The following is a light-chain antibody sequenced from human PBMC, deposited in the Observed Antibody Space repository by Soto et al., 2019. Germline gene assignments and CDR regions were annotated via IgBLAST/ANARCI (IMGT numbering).Light chain of an antibody. CDR3: SSYTSSSTPWV. CDR2: EVS. CDR1: SSDVCGYNY. Sequence: QSALTQPDSVSGSPGQSITISCTGTSSDVCGYNYVSWYQQHPGKAPKLMIYEVSNRPSWVSNRFSGSKSGNTASLTISGLQAEDEADYYCSSYTSSSTPWVFGGGTELTV. V-gene: IGLV2-14*01. J-gene: IGLJ3*02.